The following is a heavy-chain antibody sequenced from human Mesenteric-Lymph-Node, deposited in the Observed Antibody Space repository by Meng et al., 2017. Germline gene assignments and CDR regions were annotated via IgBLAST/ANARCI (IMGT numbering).Heavy chain of an antibody. CDR1: GGSISSYY. CDR3: ARGRDYYGSGNYYNTNWFGP. CDR2: IYTSGST. Sequence: SETLSLTCTVSGGSISSYYRSWIRQPAGKGLEWIGRIYTSGSTNYNPSLKSRVTMSVDTSKNQFSLKLSSVTAADTAVYYCARGRDYYGSGNYYNTNWFGPWGQGTLVTVSS. D-gene: IGHD3-10*01. J-gene: IGHJ5*02. V-gene: IGHV4-4*07.